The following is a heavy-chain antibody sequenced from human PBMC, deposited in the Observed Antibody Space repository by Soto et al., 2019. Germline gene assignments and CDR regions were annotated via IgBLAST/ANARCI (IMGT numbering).Heavy chain of an antibody. CDR2: IYYSGST. D-gene: IGHD1-26*01. CDR1: RGSISSGGYY. V-gene: IGHV4-30-4*01. J-gene: IGHJ4*02. Sequence: SETLCLTCTVSRGSISSGGYYWSWIRQPPGKGLEWIGYIYYSGSTYYNPSLKSRVTISVDTSKKQFSLKLSSVTAADTAVYYCARVPFYAPSGSYYIDYWGQGTLVTVSS. CDR3: ARVPFYAPSGSYYIDY.